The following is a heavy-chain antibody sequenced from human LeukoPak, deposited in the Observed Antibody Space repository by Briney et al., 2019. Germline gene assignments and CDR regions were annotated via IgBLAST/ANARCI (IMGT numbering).Heavy chain of an antibody. J-gene: IGHJ4*02. CDR3: ASRATYGDLRGAFQ. V-gene: IGHV4-39*07. CDR1: GGSISSYY. Sequence: SETLSLTCTVSGGSISSYYWGWIRQPPGKGLEWIGSIYYSGSTYYNPSLKSRVTISVDASKNQFSLKLSSVTAADTAVYYCASRATYGDLRGAFQWGQGTLVTVSS. D-gene: IGHD4-17*01. CDR2: IYYSGST.